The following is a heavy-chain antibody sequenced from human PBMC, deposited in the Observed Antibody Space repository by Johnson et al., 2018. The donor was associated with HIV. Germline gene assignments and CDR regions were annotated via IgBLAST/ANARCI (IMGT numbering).Heavy chain of an antibody. CDR2: ISTSGSNI. D-gene: IGHD3-3*01. J-gene: IGHJ3*01. CDR1: GFTFSDFY. Sequence: QVQLVESGGDLVKPGGSLRLSCTASGFTFSDFYMSWIRQAPGQGLEWVSYISTSGSNIYYADSVRGRFTISRDNAKNSLYLQMYSLRAEDTAVYYCAKMYYNFWSGYSAQMDAFDVWGQGTMVTVSS. V-gene: IGHV3-11*04. CDR3: AKMYYNFWSGYSAQMDAFDV.